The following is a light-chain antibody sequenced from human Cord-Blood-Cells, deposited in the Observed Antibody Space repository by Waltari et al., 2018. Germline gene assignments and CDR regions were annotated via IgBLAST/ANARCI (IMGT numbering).Light chain of an antibody. CDR2: AAS. V-gene: IGKV1-39*01. CDR1: QSISSY. J-gene: IGKJ3*01. Sequence: DIQMTQSPSSLSASVGDRVTITCRASQSISSYLNWYQQKPGQAPKLLIYAASSLQSGVPSRFSGSGSGTDFTLTISSLQPEDFATYSCQQSYSTPLTFGPGTKVDIK. CDR3: QQSYSTPLT.